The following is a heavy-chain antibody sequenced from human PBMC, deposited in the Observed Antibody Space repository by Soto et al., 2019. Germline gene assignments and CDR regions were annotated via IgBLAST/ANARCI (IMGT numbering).Heavy chain of an antibody. J-gene: IGHJ5*02. CDR1: GGTFSSYA. CDR3: AKQLGGLASYYDFWSGYSGWFDP. CDR2: IIPIFGTA. D-gene: IGHD3-3*01. V-gene: IGHV1-69*13. Sequence: ASVKVTCKASGGTFSSYAISWVRQAPGQGLEWMGGIIPIFGTANYAQKFQGRVTITADESTSTAYMELSSLRSEGTAVYYCAKQLGGLASYYDFWSGYSGWFDPWGQGTLVTVSS.